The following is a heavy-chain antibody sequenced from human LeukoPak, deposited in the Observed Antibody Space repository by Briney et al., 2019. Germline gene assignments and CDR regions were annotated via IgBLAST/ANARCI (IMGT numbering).Heavy chain of an antibody. CDR1: GFTFNKYW. CDR2: INQDGSQK. V-gene: IGHV3-7*03. CDR3: AKDMRQQLPLDYYYYYGMDV. Sequence: GGSLRLSCADSGFTFNKYWMSWVRQAPGKGLEWMANINQDGSQKYYLDSVKGRFTISRDNAKNSLYLQMNSLRAEDTALYYCAKDMRQQLPLDYYYYYGMDVWGQGTTVTVSS. J-gene: IGHJ6*02. D-gene: IGHD6-13*01.